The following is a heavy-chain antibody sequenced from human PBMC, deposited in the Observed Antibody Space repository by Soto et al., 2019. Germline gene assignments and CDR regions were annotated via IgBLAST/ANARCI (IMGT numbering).Heavy chain of an antibody. V-gene: IGHV3-23*05. CDR3: AKNSGSFTA. Sequence: GSLRLSCVASGFTFSNNDMTWVRQAPGKGLEWVSTIDGTITFSNYAGYVEGRFTISRDNSTNTVYLQMNSLRADDTAVYYCAKNSGSFTAWGQGTLVTV. J-gene: IGHJ5*02. D-gene: IGHD3-10*01. CDR1: GFTFSNND. CDR2: IDGTITFS.